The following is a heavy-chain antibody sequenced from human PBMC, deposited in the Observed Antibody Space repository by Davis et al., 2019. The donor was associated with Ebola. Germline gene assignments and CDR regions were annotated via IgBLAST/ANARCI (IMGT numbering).Heavy chain of an antibody. CDR2: ISYDGSNK. Sequence: GESLKISCAASGFTFSSYGMHWVRQAPGKGLEWVAVISYDGSNKYYADSVKGRFTISRDNSKNTLYLQMNSLRAEDTAVYYCAKEVQHELGLFYYYYNGMDVWGQGTTVTVSS. V-gene: IGHV3-30*18. J-gene: IGHJ6*02. CDR1: GFTFSSYG. CDR3: AKEVQHELGLFYYYYNGMDV. D-gene: IGHD1-1*01.